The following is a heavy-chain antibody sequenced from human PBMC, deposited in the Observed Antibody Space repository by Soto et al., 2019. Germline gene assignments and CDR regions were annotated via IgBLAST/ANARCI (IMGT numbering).Heavy chain of an antibody. CDR1: GFSLTTYGVG. Sequence: QITLKESGPTLMKPTQTLTLTCTFSGFSLTTYGVGVGWVRQPPGKALEWLALIYWDDDKRYSPSMKSRLTITNDTSKSHLVHTMTHMDPVDTATYYCAHRLTLNSDCTYGRFDYWGQGTLVTVSS. D-gene: IGHD2-21*02. CDR3: AHRLTLNSDCTYGRFDY. CDR2: IYWDDDK. V-gene: IGHV2-5*02. J-gene: IGHJ4*02.